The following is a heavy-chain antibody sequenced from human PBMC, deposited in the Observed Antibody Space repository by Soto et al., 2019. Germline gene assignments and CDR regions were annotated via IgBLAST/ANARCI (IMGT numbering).Heavy chain of an antibody. Sequence: QVQLVESGGGVVQPGRSLRLSCAASGFTFSSYAMHWVRQAPGKGLEWVAVISYDGSNKYYADSVKGRFTISRDNSKSMLDRHINSMSAEDTSVYYCARDIHDSSGYYGFDYWGQGTLVTVSS. CDR2: ISYDGSNK. V-gene: IGHV3-30-3*01. CDR3: ARDIHDSSGYYGFDY. CDR1: GFTFSSYA. J-gene: IGHJ4*02. D-gene: IGHD3-22*01.